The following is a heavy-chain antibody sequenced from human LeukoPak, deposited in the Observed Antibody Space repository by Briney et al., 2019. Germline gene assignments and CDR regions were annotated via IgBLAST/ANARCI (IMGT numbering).Heavy chain of an antibody. V-gene: IGHV4-30-2*06. CDR2: IYHNGGA. J-gene: IGHJ3*02. CDR1: GDSISGSGWH. Sequence: SQTLSLTCTVSGDSISGSGWHWSWLRQSRGKGLEWIGYIYHNGGAYYSPSLNSRVTISIDRFKNQFSMNLRSVSGADTAVYYCARRRILGAFDIWGQGTMVTVSS. D-gene: IGHD2-21*01. CDR3: ARRRILGAFDI.